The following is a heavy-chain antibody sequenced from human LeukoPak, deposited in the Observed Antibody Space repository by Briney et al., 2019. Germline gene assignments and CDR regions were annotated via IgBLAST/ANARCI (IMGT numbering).Heavy chain of an antibody. CDR2: IYYSGTT. J-gene: IGHJ4*02. D-gene: IGHD6-13*01. V-gene: IGHV4-59*04. CDR3: AGGVTAAEYDF. Sequence: SRTLSLTCTVSGDSISSFYWTWIRQPPGKGLEWVGYIYYSGTTYYNPSLRRRVTMSVDSSKNQISLKLTSLTAADTAVYFCAGGVTAAEYDFWGQGTLVTVSS. CDR1: GDSISSFY.